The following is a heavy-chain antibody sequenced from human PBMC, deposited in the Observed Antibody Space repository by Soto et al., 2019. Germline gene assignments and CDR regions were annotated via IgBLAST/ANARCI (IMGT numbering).Heavy chain of an antibody. V-gene: IGHV1-2*02. Sequence: ASVKVSCKASGYTFTGYYMHWVRQAPGQGLEWMGWINPNSGGTNYAQKFQGRVTVTRDTSISTAYMELSRLRSDDAAVYYCARDARWYYYDSSGYSGQKDAFDIWGQGPMVTVSS. CDR1: GYTFTGYY. CDR3: ARDARWYYYDSSGYSGQKDAFDI. D-gene: IGHD3-22*01. CDR2: INPNSGGT. J-gene: IGHJ3*02.